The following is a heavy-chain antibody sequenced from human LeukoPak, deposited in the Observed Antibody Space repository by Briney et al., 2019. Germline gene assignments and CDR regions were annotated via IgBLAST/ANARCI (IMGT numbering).Heavy chain of an antibody. J-gene: IGHJ4*02. CDR3: ARYSSSLAHDY. CDR2: INHSGST. CDR1: GGSFSGYY. V-gene: IGHV4-34*01. Sequence: SETLSLTCAVYGGSFSGYYWSWIRQPPGKGLEWIGGINHSGSTNYNPSLKSRVTISVDTSKNQFSLKLSSVTAADTAVYYCARYSSSLAHDYWGQGTLVTVSS. D-gene: IGHD6-6*01.